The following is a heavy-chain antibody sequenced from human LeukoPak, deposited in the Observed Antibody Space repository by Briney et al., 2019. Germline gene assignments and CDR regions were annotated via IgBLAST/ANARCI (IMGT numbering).Heavy chain of an antibody. J-gene: IGHJ4*02. CDR1: GFTFSSYS. CDR2: ISSSSSTI. D-gene: IGHD5-24*01. V-gene: IGHV3-48*01. CDR3: ARMAVRDGYKVGISIVLDY. Sequence: GGSLRLSCAASGFTFSSYSMNWVRQAPGKGLEWVSYISSSSSTIYYADSVKGRFTISRDNAKNSLYLQMNSLRAEDTAVYYCARMAVRDGYKVGISIVLDYWGQGTLVTVSS.